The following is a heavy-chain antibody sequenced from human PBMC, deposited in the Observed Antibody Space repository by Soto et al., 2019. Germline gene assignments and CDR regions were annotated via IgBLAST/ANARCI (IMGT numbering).Heavy chain of an antibody. Sequence: EVQLLGSGGGLVQPGGSLRLSCAASGFTFSSNAMGWVRQTPGRGLEWVSTISGGGDSTYYADSVRGRFTISRDNSRNTLYLQMNSLGAEDSSIYYCAKYRVVSSAEFDYWGQGSLVTVSS. J-gene: IGHJ4*02. CDR3: AKYRVVSSAEFDY. V-gene: IGHV3-23*01. CDR1: GFTFSSNA. CDR2: ISGGGDST. D-gene: IGHD2-2*01.